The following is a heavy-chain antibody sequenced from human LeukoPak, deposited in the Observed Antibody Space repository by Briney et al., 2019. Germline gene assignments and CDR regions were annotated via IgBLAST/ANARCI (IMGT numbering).Heavy chain of an antibody. CDR2: ISGSGGST. J-gene: IGHJ4*02. V-gene: IGHV3-23*01. D-gene: IGHD3-22*01. Sequence: PGGSLRLSCTVSGFTVSSNSMSWVRQAPGKGLEWVSAISGSGGSTYYADSVKGRFTISRDNSKNTLYLQMNSLRAEDTAVYYCAKGGLYYYDSSGYSSHEYFDYWGQGTLVTVSS. CDR1: GFTVSSNS. CDR3: AKGGLYYYDSSGYSSHEYFDY.